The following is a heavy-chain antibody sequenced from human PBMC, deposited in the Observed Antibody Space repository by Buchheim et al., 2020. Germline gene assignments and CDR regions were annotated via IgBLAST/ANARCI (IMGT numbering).Heavy chain of an antibody. D-gene: IGHD3-3*01. CDR2: INHSGNT. CDR1: GGTFSGYY. CDR3: VRMADIWSGWIYGMDV. V-gene: IGHV4-34*08. J-gene: IGHJ6*02. Sequence: QVQLQQWGAGLLKPSETLSLTCAVYGGTFSGYYWSWIRQPPGKGLEWIGEINHSGNTNYNVSLRSRVTISVDRSKNQFSLTLSPVTAADTAVYYCVRMADIWSGWIYGMDVWGQGTT.